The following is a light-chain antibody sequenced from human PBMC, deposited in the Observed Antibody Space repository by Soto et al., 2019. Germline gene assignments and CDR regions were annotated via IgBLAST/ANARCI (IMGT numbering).Light chain of an antibody. CDR1: QSVSNSY. CDR3: QQYGGSPFT. V-gene: IGKV3-20*01. Sequence: VLTQSPGTLSLSPGERATLSCRASQSVSNSYLAWYQHKPGQAPRFLMYGASTRATGIPDRFSGSGSGTDFTLTISRLEPEDFAVYYCQQYGGSPFTFGGGTKVDIK. J-gene: IGKJ4*01. CDR2: GAS.